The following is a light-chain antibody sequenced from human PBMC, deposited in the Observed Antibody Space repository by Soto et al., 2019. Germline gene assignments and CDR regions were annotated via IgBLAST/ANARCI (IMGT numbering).Light chain of an antibody. CDR1: SSDVGGYNY. Sequence: QSALTQPASVSGSPGQSITISCTGTSSDVGGYNYVSWFQQHPGKAPKRKIYEVSNRPSGVSNRFSGSKSGNTASLTISELQAEDEADYYCTSFTTISTWVCGGGTKLTVL. J-gene: IGLJ3*02. CDR3: TSFTTISTWV. CDR2: EVS. V-gene: IGLV2-14*01.